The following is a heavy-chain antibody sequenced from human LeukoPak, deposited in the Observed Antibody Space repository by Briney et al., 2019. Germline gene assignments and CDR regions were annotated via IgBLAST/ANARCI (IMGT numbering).Heavy chain of an antibody. CDR3: ARDGDYYGSGSYRNWFDP. CDR2: IYYSGST. V-gene: IGHV4-39*07. Sequence: SETLSLTCTVSGGSISSSSYYWGWIRQPPGKGLEWIGSIYYSGSTYYNPSLKSRVTISVDTSKNQFSLKLSSVTAADTAVYYCARDGDYYGSGSYRNWFDPWGQGTLVTVSS. D-gene: IGHD3-10*01. J-gene: IGHJ5*02. CDR1: GGSISSSSYY.